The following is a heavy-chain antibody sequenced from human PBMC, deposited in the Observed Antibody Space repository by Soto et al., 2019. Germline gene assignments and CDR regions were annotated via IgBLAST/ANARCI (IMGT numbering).Heavy chain of an antibody. D-gene: IGHD2-2*01. V-gene: IGHV4-30-4*01. J-gene: IGHJ4*02. CDR1: GGSISSGDYY. CDR3: ARGRYCSSTNCLFDY. CDR2: IYYSGST. Sequence: QVQLQESGPGLVKPSQTLSLTCTVSGGSISSGDYYWRWIRQPPGKGLEWIGYIYYSGSTYYNPSLKSRVTISVDTSKNQFSLKLSSVTAADTAVYYCARGRYCSSTNCLFDYWGQGTLVTAAS.